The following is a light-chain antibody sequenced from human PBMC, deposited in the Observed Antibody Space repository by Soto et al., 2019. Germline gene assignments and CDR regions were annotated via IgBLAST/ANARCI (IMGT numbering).Light chain of an antibody. Sequence: QSALAQPASVSGSPGQSITISCAGTSSDVGAYNYVSWYQQLPGKAPKLMIYEVSNRPSGVSNRFSGSKSGNTASLTIPGLQAEDEADYYCSSYTSINTHVFGTGTKVTVL. CDR2: EVS. V-gene: IGLV2-14*01. CDR1: SSDVGAYNY. CDR3: SSYTSINTHV. J-gene: IGLJ1*01.